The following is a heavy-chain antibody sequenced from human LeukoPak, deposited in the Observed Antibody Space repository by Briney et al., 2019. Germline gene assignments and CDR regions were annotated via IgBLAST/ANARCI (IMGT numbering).Heavy chain of an antibody. CDR2: ISGSGGDR. J-gene: IGHJ4*02. D-gene: IGHD3-22*01. CDR1: GFSFGSQD. CDR3: AKDRRGITMIVRRARGITDS. Sequence: PGGSLRLSCAVSGFSFGSQDMSWVRQAPGKGLEWVASISGSGGDRHYADYVKGRFSISRDNSKNTLYLQMKSLRAEDTAVYYCAKDRRGITMIVRRARGITDSWGQGTLVTVSS. V-gene: IGHV3-23*01.